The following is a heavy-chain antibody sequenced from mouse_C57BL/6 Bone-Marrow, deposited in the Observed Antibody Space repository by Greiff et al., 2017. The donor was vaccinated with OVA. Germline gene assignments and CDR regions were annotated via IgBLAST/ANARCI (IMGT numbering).Heavy chain of an antibody. CDR1: GYTFTSYW. CDR3: ARERYYDSFDY. CDR2: IDPSDSYT. V-gene: IGHV1-69*01. Sequence: VKLQQSGAELVMPGASVKLSCKASGYTFTSYWMHWVKQRPGQGLEWIGEIDPSDSYTNYNQKFKGKSTLTVDKSSSTAYMQLSSLTSEDSAVYYCARERYYDSFDYWGQGTTLTVSS. D-gene: IGHD1-1*02. J-gene: IGHJ2*01.